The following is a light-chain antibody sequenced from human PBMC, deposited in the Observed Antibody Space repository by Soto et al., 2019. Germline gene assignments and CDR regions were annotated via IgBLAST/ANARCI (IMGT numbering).Light chain of an antibody. Sequence: EIVLTQSPATLSLSPGETATLSCRASQSVSSYLAWYQQKPGQAPRLLIYDASNRATGIPARFSGSGSGADFTPPISRLEPEDFAVYYCQLRSNWPAATFGGGTKVEIK. V-gene: IGKV3-11*01. CDR3: QLRSNWPAAT. CDR1: QSVSSY. CDR2: DAS. J-gene: IGKJ4*01.